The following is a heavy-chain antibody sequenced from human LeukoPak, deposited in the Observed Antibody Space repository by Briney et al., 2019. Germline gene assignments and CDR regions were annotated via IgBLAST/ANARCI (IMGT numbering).Heavy chain of an antibody. V-gene: IGHV3-15*01. CDR2: IKEKTDGGTT. Sequence: GGSLRLSCAASGVTVRNVWMTWVRQASGKGLEWVGRIKEKTDGGTTDYAAPVKGRFTISRDDSKNTLYLQMNSLKTKDTAVYYCTSTLGYWGQGTLVTVSS. CDR1: GVTVRNVW. J-gene: IGHJ4*02. CDR3: TSTLGY. D-gene: IGHD3-16*01.